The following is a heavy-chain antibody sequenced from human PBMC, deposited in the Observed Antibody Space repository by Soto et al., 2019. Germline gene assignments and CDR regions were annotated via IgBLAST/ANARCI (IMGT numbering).Heavy chain of an antibody. V-gene: IGHV1-18*04. J-gene: IGHJ4*01. CDR2: ISGYDGYP. CDR1: GYIFTNYG. Sequence: QIHLDQSGAEVRKPGASVNVSCKTSGYIFTNYGVSWVRQAPGEGLEVVGWISGYDGYPKYGQRCHGKVTLSTNTSTTTGYMGLRKLRSHDPALYYCARGSSGALYDYWGQEPCSPSPQ. CDR3: ARGSSGALYDY.